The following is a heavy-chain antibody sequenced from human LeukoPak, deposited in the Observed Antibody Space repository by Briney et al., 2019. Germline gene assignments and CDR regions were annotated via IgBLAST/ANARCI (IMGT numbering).Heavy chain of an antibody. CDR3: AREPFWSGYYSNLHFDY. CDR1: GFTFSSYA. V-gene: IGHV3-30-3*01. CDR2: ISYDGSNK. J-gene: IGHJ4*02. D-gene: IGHD3-3*01. Sequence: GGSLRLSCAASGFTFSSYAMHWVRQAPGKGLEWVALISYDGSNKYYADSVKGRVTISRDHSKNTLYLQMNSLRAEDTAVYYCAREPFWSGYYSNLHFDYWGQGTLVTVSS.